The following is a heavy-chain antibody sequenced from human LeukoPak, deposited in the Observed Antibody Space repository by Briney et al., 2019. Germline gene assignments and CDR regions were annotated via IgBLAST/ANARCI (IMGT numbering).Heavy chain of an antibody. CDR3: TGELAGTTVHY. CDR2: IYYSGST. J-gene: IGHJ4*02. D-gene: IGHD1-7*01. V-gene: IGHV4-59*12. CDR1: GGSISSYY. Sequence: PSETLSLTCTVSGGSISSYYWSWIRQPPGKGLEWIGYIYYSGSTNYNPSLKSRVTISVDTSRNQFSLKLNSVTAADTAVYYCTGELAGTTVHYWGQGTLVTVSS.